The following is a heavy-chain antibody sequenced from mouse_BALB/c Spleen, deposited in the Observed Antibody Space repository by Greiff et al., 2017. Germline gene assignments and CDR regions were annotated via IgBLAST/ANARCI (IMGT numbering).Heavy chain of an antibody. CDR3: ASEGRLPYAMDY. J-gene: IGHJ4*01. D-gene: IGHD1-2*01. Sequence: VQLQQPGAELVKPGASVKLSCKASGYTFTSYWMHWVKQRPGQGLEWIGEINPSNGRTNYNEKFKSKATLTVDKSSSTAYMQLSSLTSEDSAVFYCASEGRLPYAMDYWGQGTSVTVSS. V-gene: IGHV1S81*02. CDR1: GYTFTSYW. CDR2: INPSNGRT.